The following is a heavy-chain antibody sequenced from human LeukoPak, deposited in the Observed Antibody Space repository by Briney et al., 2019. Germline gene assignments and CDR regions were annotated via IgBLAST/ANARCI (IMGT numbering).Heavy chain of an antibody. V-gene: IGHV3-23*01. CDR2: IRGSGDNT. D-gene: IGHD3-22*01. CDR3: AKGSYYDSSGSFYFDY. J-gene: IGHJ4*02. Sequence: GGSLRLSCAASGFTFSSYAMSWVRQAPGKGLEWFSGIRGSGDNTYYADSVKGRFTISRDNSKNTLYVQVNSLGTEDTAAYYCAKGSYYDSSGSFYFDYWGQGTLVAVSS. CDR1: GFTFSSYA.